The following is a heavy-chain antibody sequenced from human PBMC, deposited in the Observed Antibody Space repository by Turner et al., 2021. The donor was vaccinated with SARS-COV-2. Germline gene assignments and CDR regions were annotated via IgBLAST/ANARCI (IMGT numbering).Heavy chain of an antibody. V-gene: IGHV3-53*02. Sequence: EVQLVETGGGLIQPGGSLRLSCAASGFVVSSNSMNWVRQAPGKGLEWISVIYSGGSTYYADAVKGRFTISRDSSKNTLYLQMNSLIAEDTAVYYCARPFGTAVVPPSWGQGTTVTVSS. CDR3: ARPFGTAVVPPS. J-gene: IGHJ6*02. D-gene: IGHD2-2*01. CDR1: GFVVSSNS. CDR2: IYSGGST.